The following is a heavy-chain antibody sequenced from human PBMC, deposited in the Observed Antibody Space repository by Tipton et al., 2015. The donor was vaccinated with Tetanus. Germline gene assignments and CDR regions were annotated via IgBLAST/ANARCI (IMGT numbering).Heavy chain of an antibody. Sequence: TLSLTCTVSGVSVMSGEYFWSWVRHLPGKGLEWIGYIYYSGSTNYNPSLKSRVTISVDTSKNQFSLKLSPVTAADTAVYYCARVRRGATTDLDYWGQGTLVTVSS. D-gene: IGHD5-12*01. CDR2: IYYSGST. V-gene: IGHV4-61*08. CDR1: GVSVMSGEYF. CDR3: ARVRRGATTDLDY. J-gene: IGHJ4*02.